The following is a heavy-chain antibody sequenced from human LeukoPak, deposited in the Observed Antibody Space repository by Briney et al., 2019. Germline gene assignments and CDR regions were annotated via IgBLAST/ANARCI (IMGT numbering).Heavy chain of an antibody. CDR3: AKDRDGDSDY. Sequence: GGSLRLSCAASGFTFSSYDMQWVRQAPGKGLEGVTVIWYDGSNKYYADSVKGRFTISRDNSKNTLYLQMNSLRAEDTAVYYCAKDRDGDSDYWGQGTLVTVSS. CDR2: IWYDGSNK. D-gene: IGHD4-17*01. J-gene: IGHJ4*02. CDR1: GFTFSSYD. V-gene: IGHV3-33*06.